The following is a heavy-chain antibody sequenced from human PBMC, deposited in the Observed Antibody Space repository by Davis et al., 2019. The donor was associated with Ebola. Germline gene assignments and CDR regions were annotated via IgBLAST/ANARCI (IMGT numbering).Heavy chain of an antibody. V-gene: IGHV3-30*02. CDR1: GFTFSSYG. CDR2: IRYDGSNK. Sequence: PWGSLRLSCAASGFTFSSYGMHWVRQAPGKGLEWVAFIRYDGSNKYYADSMKGRFTISRDNSKNTLYLQMNSLRAEDTAVYYCARDFEFHWGQGTLVTVSS. CDR3: ARDFEFH. J-gene: IGHJ4*02. D-gene: IGHD3-9*01.